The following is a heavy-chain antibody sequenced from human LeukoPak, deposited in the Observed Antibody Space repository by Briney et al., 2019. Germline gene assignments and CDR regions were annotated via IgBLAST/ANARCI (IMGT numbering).Heavy chain of an antibody. J-gene: IGHJ4*02. CDR3: ARGGRTTNPDY. V-gene: IGHV1-18*01. D-gene: IGHD4-11*01. CDR2: TTAYNGDT. Sequence: ASVKVSCKTSGYTFSSYGISWVRQAPGQGLEWMGWTTAYNGDTNYAQKFQGRVTMTIDTSTSTVYMELRSLRSDDTAVYYCARGGRTTNPDYWGQGTLATVSS. CDR1: GYTFSSYG.